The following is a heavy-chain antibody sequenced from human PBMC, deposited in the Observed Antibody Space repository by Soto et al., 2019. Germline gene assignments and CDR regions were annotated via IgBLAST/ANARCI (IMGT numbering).Heavy chain of an antibody. D-gene: IGHD3-10*01. CDR1: GGSISSGGDY. V-gene: IGHV4-31*03. J-gene: IGHJ5*02. Sequence: QVQLQQSGPGLVKPSQTLSLTCTVSGGSISSGGDYWSWIRQHPGKGLEWVGFISYSGSTFYTPSIRSRATISVDKSKNQLSLKLTSVTAADTAVYYCARAHGSGSYAWFDPWGQGTLVTVS. CDR3: ARAHGSGSYAWFDP. CDR2: ISYSGST.